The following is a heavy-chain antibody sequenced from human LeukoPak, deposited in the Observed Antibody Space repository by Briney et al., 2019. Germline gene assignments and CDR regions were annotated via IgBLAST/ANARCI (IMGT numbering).Heavy chain of an antibody. CDR3: ARGVITMVRGVIITSWFDP. CDR1: GYTFTSYY. Sequence: GASVTVSCKASGYTFTSYYMHWVRQAPGQGLEWMGIINPSGGSTSYAQKFQGRVTMTRDMSTSTVYMELSSLRSEDTAVYYCARGVITMVRGVIITSWFDPWGQGTLVTVSS. D-gene: IGHD3-10*01. V-gene: IGHV1-46*01. CDR2: INPSGGST. J-gene: IGHJ5*02.